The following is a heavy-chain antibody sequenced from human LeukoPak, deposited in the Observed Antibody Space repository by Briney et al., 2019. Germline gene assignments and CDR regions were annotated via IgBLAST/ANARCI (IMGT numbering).Heavy chain of an antibody. D-gene: IGHD6-19*01. V-gene: IGHV3-21*01. J-gene: IGHJ4*02. CDR1: GFPFSSFY. CDR2: ISSSTSYI. Sequence: GGSLRLSCAASGFPFSSFYMSWVRQAPGKRLEWVSSISSSTSYIFYADSVRGRVTISRDNAKNSLYLQMNSLRVEDTAVYYCARDRGSGWHTFDSWGQGTLVTVSS. CDR3: ARDRGSGWHTFDS.